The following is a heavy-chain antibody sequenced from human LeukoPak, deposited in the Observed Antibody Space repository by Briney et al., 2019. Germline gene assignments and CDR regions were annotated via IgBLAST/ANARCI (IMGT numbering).Heavy chain of an antibody. D-gene: IGHD1-26*01. CDR2: INDSGST. V-gene: IGHV4-34*01. CDR3: ARVGWESNRFDP. Sequence: SETLSLTCVVYGGSFNGYYWSWIRQPPGKGLEWIGEINDSGSTNYNPSLKSRVTISVDTSKNQFSLRLNSVTAADTAVYYCARVGWESNRFDPWGQGTLVTVSS. CDR1: GGSFNGYY. J-gene: IGHJ5*02.